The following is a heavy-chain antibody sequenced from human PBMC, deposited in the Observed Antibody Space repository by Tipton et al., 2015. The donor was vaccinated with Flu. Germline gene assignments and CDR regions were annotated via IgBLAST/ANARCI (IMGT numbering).Heavy chain of an antibody. V-gene: IGHV3-33*01. D-gene: IGHD6-13*01. CDR1: GFTFSSYG. CDR3: ARDDGYSSSWYEAFDS. CDR2: IWYDGSNK. Sequence: SLRLSCAASGFTFSSYGMHWVRQAPGKGLEWVAVIWYDGSNKYYADSVKGRFTISRDNSKNTLYLQMNSLRAEDTAVYYCARDDGYSSSWYEAFDSWGQGTMVTVSS. J-gene: IGHJ3*02.